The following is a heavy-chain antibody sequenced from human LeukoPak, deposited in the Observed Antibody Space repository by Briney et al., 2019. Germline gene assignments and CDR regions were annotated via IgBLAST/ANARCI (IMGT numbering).Heavy chain of an antibody. CDR2: MYYSGST. D-gene: IGHD6-6*01. V-gene: IGHV4-39*01. Sequence: SETLSLTCTVSGGYITNTKYYWAWIRQPPGKGLEWIGSMYYSGSTYYNPSLKSRVTIFGDSSKNQFSLNLSSVTAADTAVYYCARHIPVSIAARPGWFDPWGQGTLVTVSS. CDR3: ARHIPVSIAARPGWFDP. CDR1: GGYITNTKYY. J-gene: IGHJ5*02.